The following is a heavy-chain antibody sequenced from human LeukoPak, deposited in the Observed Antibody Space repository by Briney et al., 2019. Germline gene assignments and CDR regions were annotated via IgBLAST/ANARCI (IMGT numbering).Heavy chain of an antibody. D-gene: IGHD1-26*01. Sequence: GGSLRLSCAASGFTFSTYSMNWVRQAPGKGLEWVSYISSSGSTIYYADSVKGRFIISRDNAKNSLYLQMNSLRAEDTAVYYCARVWTRGSRKAFDIWGQGTMVTVSS. CDR1: GFTFSTYS. J-gene: IGHJ3*02. CDR2: ISSSGSTI. V-gene: IGHV3-48*01. CDR3: ARVWTRGSRKAFDI.